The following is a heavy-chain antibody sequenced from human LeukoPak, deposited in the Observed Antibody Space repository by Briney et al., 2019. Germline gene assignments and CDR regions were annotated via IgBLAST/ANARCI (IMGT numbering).Heavy chain of an antibody. J-gene: IGHJ4*02. CDR3: ARGLTTYYDILTGYAFDY. CDR1: GFTVSSNY. Sequence: AGGSLRLSCAPSGFTVSSNYMSWVRPAPGKGLEWVSVIYSGGSTYYADSVKGRFTISRDNSKNTLYLQMNSLRAEDTAVYYCARGLTTYYDILTGYAFDYWGQGTLVTVSS. D-gene: IGHD3-9*01. CDR2: IYSGGST. V-gene: IGHV3-53*01.